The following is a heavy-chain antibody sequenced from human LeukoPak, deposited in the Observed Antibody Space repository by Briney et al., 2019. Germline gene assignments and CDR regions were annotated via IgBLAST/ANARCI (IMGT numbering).Heavy chain of an antibody. CDR1: GGSLSSYY. D-gene: IGHD2-2*01. Sequence: SETLSLTCTVSGGSLSSYYWSWIRQPPGKGLEWLGYISYSGSTNYNPSLKSRLTISVDTSKNQFSLKLRSVTAADTAVYYCAGSLGYCTSTSCYYYGMDVWGQGTTVTVSS. CDR3: AGSLGYCTSTSCYYYGMDV. V-gene: IGHV4-59*01. CDR2: ISYSGST. J-gene: IGHJ6*02.